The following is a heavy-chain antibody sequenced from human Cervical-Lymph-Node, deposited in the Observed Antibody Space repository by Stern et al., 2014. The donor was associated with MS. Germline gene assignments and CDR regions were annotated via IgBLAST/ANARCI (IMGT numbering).Heavy chain of an antibody. J-gene: IGHJ5*02. CDR2: ISYDGSYK. Sequence: VQLVESGGGVVQPGRSLRLSCAASGFTFSSYGMHWVRQAPGKGLEWVAVISYDGSYKYYADSVKGRFTLSRDNSKKTLDLQMNSLRADDTAVYYCAKLHCTGDSCTSWNWFDPWGQGTLVTVSS. CDR1: GFTFSSYG. V-gene: IGHV3-30*18. CDR3: AKLHCTGDSCTSWNWFDP. D-gene: IGHD2-8*02.